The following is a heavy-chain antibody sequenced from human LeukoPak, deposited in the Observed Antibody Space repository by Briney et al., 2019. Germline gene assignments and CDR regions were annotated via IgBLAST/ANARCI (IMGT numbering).Heavy chain of an antibody. V-gene: IGHV4-34*01. D-gene: IGHD3-22*01. J-gene: IGHJ4*02. Sequence: PSETLSPTSPVYGGPSSGYYWSWIPHPPGRGLEWIGEINHSGSTNYNPSLKSRVTISVDTSKNQFSLKLSSVTAADTAVYYCARGPYYYDSSGYYYNDYWGQGTLVTVSS. CDR1: GGPSSGYY. CDR3: ARGPYYYDSSGYYYNDY. CDR2: INHSGST.